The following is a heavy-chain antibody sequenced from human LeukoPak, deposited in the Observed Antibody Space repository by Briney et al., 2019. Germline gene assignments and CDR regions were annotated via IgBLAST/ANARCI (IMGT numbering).Heavy chain of an antibody. CDR2: TYYRSKWYN. V-gene: IGHV6-1*01. D-gene: IGHD6-13*01. J-gene: IGHJ5*02. CDR1: GDSVSSRTAA. CDR3: ARGNLAAAGDNWFDP. Sequence: SQTLSLTCAISGDSVSSRTAAWNWIRQSPSRGLVWLGRTYYRSKWYNDFAESVKSRITIDPDTSKNHFSLHLNSVTPEDTAVYYCARGNLAAAGDNWFDPWGQGTLVTVSS.